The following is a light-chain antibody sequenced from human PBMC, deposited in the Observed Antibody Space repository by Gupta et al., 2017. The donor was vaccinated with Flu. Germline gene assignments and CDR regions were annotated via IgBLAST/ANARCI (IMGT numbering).Light chain of an antibody. J-gene: IGKJ4*01. CDR2: TAS. V-gene: IGKV1-5*03. Sequence: GDRVIISCRASRSIGTWLAWYQQKPGKGPKLLIRTASSLESGVPLRFSGSGSGTEFTLTISSLQPDDHATYYCQQYNGNPLSFGGGTKVEIK. CDR3: QQYNGNPLS. CDR1: RSIGTW.